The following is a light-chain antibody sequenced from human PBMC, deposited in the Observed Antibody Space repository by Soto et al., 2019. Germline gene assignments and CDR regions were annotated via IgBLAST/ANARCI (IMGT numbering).Light chain of an antibody. J-gene: IGLJ1*01. Sequence: QSALTQPTSVSGSPGQSITISCTGNHNDIGTYDYVSWYQQYPGRAPRLLIHGVTTRPSGISGRFSASKSGLTASLTISGLQPEDEADYYCSSFTSNRIYVFGPGTKLTVL. CDR3: SSFTSNRIYV. CDR1: HNDIGTYDY. V-gene: IGLV2-14*03. CDR2: GVT.